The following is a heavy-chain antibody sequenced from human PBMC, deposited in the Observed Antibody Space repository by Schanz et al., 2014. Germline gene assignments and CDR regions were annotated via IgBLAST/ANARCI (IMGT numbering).Heavy chain of an antibody. V-gene: IGHV3-23*04. D-gene: IGHD2-2*01. CDR2: ISGDHRNT. CDR1: GFTFSTHA. CDR3: AKYAPDPFDL. Sequence: EVQLVQSGGGLVQPGGSLRLSCAASGFTFSTHAMSWVRQAPGKGLEWVSSISGDHRNTFYADSVKGRFTISRDNTKITLYQQMNYLSARDTAVYSCAKYAPDPFDLWGRGTLITVAS. J-gene: IGHJ2*01.